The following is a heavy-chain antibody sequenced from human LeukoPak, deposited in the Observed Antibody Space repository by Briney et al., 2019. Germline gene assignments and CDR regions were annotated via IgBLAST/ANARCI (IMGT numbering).Heavy chain of an antibody. D-gene: IGHD5-12*01. CDR2: ISSSSSYI. CDR3: ARGGYGDAFDI. J-gene: IGHJ3*02. CDR1: GFTFSRYS. V-gene: IGHV3-21*01. Sequence: PGGSLRLSCAASGFTFSRYSMNRVRQAPGKGLEWVSSISSSSSYIYYADSVKGRFTISRDNAKNSLYLQMNSLRAEDTAVYYCARGGYGDAFDIWGQGTMATVSS.